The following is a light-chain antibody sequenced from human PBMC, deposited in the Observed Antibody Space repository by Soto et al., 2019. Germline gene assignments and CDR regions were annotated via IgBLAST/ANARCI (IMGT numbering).Light chain of an antibody. CDR3: QQFYRTPQT. CDR2: WAS. V-gene: IGKV4-1*01. CDR1: QSLLYSTNDKNY. J-gene: IGKJ1*01. Sequence: DILMTQSPDSLAVSLGERATINCKSSQSLLYSTNDKNYLVWYQQRPGQPPKRLIYWASTRDSGVPDRFNGSGSGTDFTLTISSLQAEDVAVYFCQQFYRTPQTFGQGTKVEIK.